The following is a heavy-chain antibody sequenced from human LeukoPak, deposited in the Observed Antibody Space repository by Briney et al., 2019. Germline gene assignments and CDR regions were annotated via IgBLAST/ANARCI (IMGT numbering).Heavy chain of an antibody. CDR1: GFTFSGYD. Sequence: GGSLRLSCAASGFTFSGYDMHWVRQATGKGLEWVSAIGTAGDTYYPGSVKGRFSISREDAKNSLYLQINGLRAGDTAVYYCARAPFGGYGPWYWGQGTLVTVSS. CDR2: IGTAGDT. J-gene: IGHJ4*02. CDR3: ARAPFGGYGPWY. V-gene: IGHV3-13*01. D-gene: IGHD3-22*01.